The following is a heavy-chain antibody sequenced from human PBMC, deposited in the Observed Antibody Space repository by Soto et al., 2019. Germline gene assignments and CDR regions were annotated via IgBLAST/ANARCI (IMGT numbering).Heavy chain of an antibody. J-gene: IGHJ4*02. D-gene: IGHD3-3*01. CDR1: GGTFSSYA. CDR3: AIWSGYRWLFDS. V-gene: IGHV1-69*13. Sequence: ASVKVSCKASGGTFSSYAISWVRQAPGQGLEWMGGIIPIFGTANYSQKFQGRVTITADESTSTGYMELSSLRSEDTAVYYCAIWSGYRWLFDSWGQGTLVTVSS. CDR2: IIPIFGTA.